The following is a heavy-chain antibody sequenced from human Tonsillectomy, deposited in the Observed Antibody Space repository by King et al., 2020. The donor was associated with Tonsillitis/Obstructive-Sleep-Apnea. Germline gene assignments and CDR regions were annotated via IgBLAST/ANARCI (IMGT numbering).Heavy chain of an antibody. V-gene: IGHV4-59*01. Sequence: QLQESGPGLVKPSETLSLTCTVSGGSISSYYWSWIRQPPGKGLEWIGYIYYSGSTNYNPSLKSRVTISVETSKNQFSLKLSSVTAADTAVYYCARSFAEGSGSYFDYYYYYMDVWGKGTTVTVSS. CDR3: ARSFAEGSGSYFDYYYYYMDV. CDR2: IYYSGST. D-gene: IGHD1-26*01. CDR1: GGSISSYY. J-gene: IGHJ6*03.